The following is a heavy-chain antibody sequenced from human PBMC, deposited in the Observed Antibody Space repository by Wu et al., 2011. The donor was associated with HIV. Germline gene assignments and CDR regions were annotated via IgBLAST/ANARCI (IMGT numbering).Heavy chain of an antibody. V-gene: IGHV1-69*18. CDR2: IIPLFGTT. Sequence: QVQLVQSGAEVKKPGSSVKVSCKASGGTFSSYSISWVRQAPGQGLDWMGRIIPLFGTTNYAQKFQGRVTITADESTSTAYMELSSLRSEDTAVYYCARGSYDILTGYSGWFDPWGQGTLVTVSS. CDR3: ARGSYDILTGYSGWFDP. CDR1: GGTFSSYS. D-gene: IGHD3-9*01. J-gene: IGHJ5*02.